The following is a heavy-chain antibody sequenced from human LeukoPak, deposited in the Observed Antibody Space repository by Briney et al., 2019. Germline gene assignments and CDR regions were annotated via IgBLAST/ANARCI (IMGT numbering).Heavy chain of an antibody. J-gene: IGHJ4*02. CDR1: GFTVSSYA. V-gene: IGHV3-23*01. Sequence: PGRSLRLSCAASGFTVSSYAMSWVRQAPGKGLEWVSDIGGSGGSTYYADSVKGRFTISRDNSKNTLYLQMNSLRAEDTAVYYCAKVEMAYFDYWGQGTLVTVSS. CDR2: IGGSGGST. D-gene: IGHD5-24*01. CDR3: AKVEMAYFDY.